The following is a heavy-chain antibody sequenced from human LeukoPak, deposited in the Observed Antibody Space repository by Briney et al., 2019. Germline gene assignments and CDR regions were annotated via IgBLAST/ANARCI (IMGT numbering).Heavy chain of an antibody. CDR3: ARHVYSSSWIYYYYYMDV. V-gene: IGHV4-39*01. J-gene: IGHJ6*03. CDR2: IYYSGDT. Sequence: NTSETLSLTCTVSGGSISSGTYHWGWIRQPPGKGLEWIGSIYYSGDTYYDPSLQSRVTISVDASKNQFSLKLTSVTAADTAVYYCARHVYSSSWIYYYYYMDVWGKGTTVTVSS. CDR1: GGSISSGTYH. D-gene: IGHD6-13*01.